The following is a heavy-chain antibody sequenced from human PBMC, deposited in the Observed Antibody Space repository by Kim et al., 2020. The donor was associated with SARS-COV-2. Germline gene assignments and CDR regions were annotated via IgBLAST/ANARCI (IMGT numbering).Heavy chain of an antibody. CDR1: GFTFSSYA. V-gene: IGHV3-23*01. CDR3: ARGEPTEPPYYGMDV. Sequence: GGSLRLSCAASGFTFSSYAMSWVRQAPGKGLEWVSGTSGSGLKTYYTDSVKGRFIVSKDSSTNTLFLQMNSLRAEDTGVYYCARGEPTEPPYYGMDVWGRGTTVTVSS. D-gene: IGHD3-16*01. CDR2: TSGSGLKT. J-gene: IGHJ6*02.